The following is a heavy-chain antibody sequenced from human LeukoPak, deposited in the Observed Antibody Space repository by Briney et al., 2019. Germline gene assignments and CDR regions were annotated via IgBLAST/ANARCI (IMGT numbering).Heavy chain of an antibody. D-gene: IGHD5-12*01. CDR1: GFTFSSYS. V-gene: IGHV3-21*01. J-gene: IGHJ4*02. CDR3: ARAPREDIVATGCDC. Sequence: PGVSLRLSCAACGFTFSSYSMNWVRQAPGKALEWVSSISSSSSYIYYADSVKGRFTISRDNAKNSLYLQMNSLRAEDTAVYYCARAPREDIVATGCDCWGQRTLVTVSS. CDR2: ISSSSSYI.